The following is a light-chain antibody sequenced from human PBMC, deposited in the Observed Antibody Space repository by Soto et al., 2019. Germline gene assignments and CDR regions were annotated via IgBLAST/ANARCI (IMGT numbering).Light chain of an antibody. CDR3: AAWDDSLGYV. V-gene: IGLV1-44*01. CDR2: SNN. J-gene: IGLJ1*01. CDR1: SSNIGSNT. Sequence: QSVLTQPPSVSAAPGQQVTISCSGISSNIGSNTVNWYQQLPGTAPKLLIYSNNQRPSGVPDRFSGSKSGTSASLAISGLQSEDEADYYCAAWDDSLGYVFGTGTKVTV.